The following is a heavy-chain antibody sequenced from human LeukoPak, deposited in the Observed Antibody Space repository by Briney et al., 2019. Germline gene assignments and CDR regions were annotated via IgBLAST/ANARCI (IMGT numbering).Heavy chain of an antibody. Sequence: ASVKVSCKASGGTFSSYAISWVRQAPGQGLEWMGRINPNSGGTNYAQKFQGRVTMTRDTSISTAYMELSRLRSDDTAVYYCARDLTGTGVDYWGQGTLVTVSS. D-gene: IGHD1-7*01. V-gene: IGHV1-2*06. CDR2: INPNSGGT. CDR1: GGTFSSYA. CDR3: ARDLTGTGVDY. J-gene: IGHJ4*02.